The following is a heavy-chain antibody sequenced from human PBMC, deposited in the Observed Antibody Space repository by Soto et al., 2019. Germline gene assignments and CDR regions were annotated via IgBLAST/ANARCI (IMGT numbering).Heavy chain of an antibody. D-gene: IGHD6-6*01. CDR2: IYYSGST. V-gene: IGHV4-30-4*08. Sequence: TSEALSLTCAVYGGSFSGYYWTWIRQPPGTGLEWIGYIYYSGSTYYNPSLKSRVTISVDTSKNQFSLKLSSVTAADTAVYYCARVVYSSSKRFLARWFDPWGQGTLVTVSS. CDR3: ARVVYSSSKRFLARWFDP. CDR1: GGSFSGYY. J-gene: IGHJ5*02.